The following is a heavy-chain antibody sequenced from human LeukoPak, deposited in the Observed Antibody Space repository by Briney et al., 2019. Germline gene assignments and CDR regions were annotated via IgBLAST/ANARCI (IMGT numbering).Heavy chain of an antibody. V-gene: IGHV4-39*01. CDR2: IYYSGST. CDR3: ASIMVRGVTDL. Sequence: SETLSLTCTVSGVSISSSSYYWGWIRQPPGKGLEWIGSIYYSGSTYYNPSLKSRVTISVDTSKNQFSLKLSSVTAADTAVYYCASIMVRGVTDLWGQGTLVTVSS. CDR1: GVSISSSSYY. D-gene: IGHD3-10*01. J-gene: IGHJ5*02.